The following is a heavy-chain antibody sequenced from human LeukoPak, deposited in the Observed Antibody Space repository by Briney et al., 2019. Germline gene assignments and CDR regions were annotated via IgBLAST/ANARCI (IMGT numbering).Heavy chain of an antibody. D-gene: IGHD2-21*01. CDR1: GFTFSNYA. Sequence: GGSLRLSCAASGFTFSNYAMSWVRQAPRKGLEWVSDISGSGNWTYYADSVKGRFTISRDNSKNTQHLQMNSLRAEDTAVYYCAKGGGDKWFDPWGQGTLVTVSA. CDR2: ISGSGNWT. V-gene: IGHV3-23*01. J-gene: IGHJ5*02. CDR3: AKGGGDKWFDP.